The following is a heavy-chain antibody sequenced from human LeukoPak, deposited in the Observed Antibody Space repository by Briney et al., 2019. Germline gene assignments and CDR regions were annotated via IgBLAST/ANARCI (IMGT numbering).Heavy chain of an antibody. J-gene: IGHJ3*02. Sequence: GESLKISCKGSGYSFTNYWIGWVRQMPGKGLEWMGIIYPGDSDTRYSPSFQGQVTISADKLITTAYLQWSSLKASDTALYYCARLHNAYSDAFGIWGQGTMVTVSS. CDR2: IYPGDSDT. CDR3: ARLHNAYSDAFGI. V-gene: IGHV5-51*01. D-gene: IGHD1-14*01. CDR1: GYSFTNYW.